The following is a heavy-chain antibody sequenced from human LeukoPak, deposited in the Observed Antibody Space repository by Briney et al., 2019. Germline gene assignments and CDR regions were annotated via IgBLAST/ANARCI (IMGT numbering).Heavy chain of an antibody. CDR2: IYHSGST. V-gene: IGHV4-30-2*01. J-gene: IGHJ4*02. Sequence: SQTLSLTCAVSGGSISRGGYSWNWIRQPPGKGLEWIGYIYHSGSTYYNPSLKSRVTISVDRSKNQFSLKLSSVTAADTAVYYRARAGGSLVFDYWGQGTLVTVSS. CDR1: GGSISRGGYS. CDR3: ARAGGSLVFDY. D-gene: IGHD3-16*01.